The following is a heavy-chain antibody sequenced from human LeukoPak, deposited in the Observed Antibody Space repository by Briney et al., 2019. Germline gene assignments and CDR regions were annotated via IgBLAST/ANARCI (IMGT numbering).Heavy chain of an antibody. J-gene: IGHJ4*02. D-gene: IGHD2-15*01. V-gene: IGHV4-39*01. CDR2: FYYSGNT. Sequence: PSETLSLTCSVSGGSISSSSYYWGWIRQPPGKGLEWIGSFYYSGNTYNNLSLKSRVTISVDTSKNQFSLKLSSVTAADTAVYYCARHEVIVVVVAAFDYWGQGTPVTLSS. CDR1: GGSISSSSYY. CDR3: ARHEVIVVVVAAFDY.